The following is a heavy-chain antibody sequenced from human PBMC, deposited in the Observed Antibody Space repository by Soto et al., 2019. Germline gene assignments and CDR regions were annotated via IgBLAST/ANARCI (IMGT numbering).Heavy chain of an antibody. CDR1: GFTFSSYA. V-gene: IGHV3-23*01. Sequence: GGSLRLSCAASGFTFSSYAMSWVRQAPGKGLEWVSAISGSGGSTYYADSVKGRFTISRDNSKNTLYLQMNSLRAEDTAVYYCAKERELLWFGELLLGIDAFDIWGQGTMVTVSS. J-gene: IGHJ3*02. CDR3: AKERELLWFGELLLGIDAFDI. CDR2: ISGSGGST. D-gene: IGHD3-10*01.